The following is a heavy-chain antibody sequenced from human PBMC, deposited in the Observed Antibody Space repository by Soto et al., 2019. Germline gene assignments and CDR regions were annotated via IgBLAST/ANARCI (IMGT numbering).Heavy chain of an antibody. V-gene: IGHV1-3*01. CDR3: ARDGGYCSSTSCYAENYYYGMDV. CDR2: INAGNGNT. J-gene: IGHJ6*02. D-gene: IGHD2-2*01. Sequence: RHERMGWINAGNGNTKYSQKFQGRVTITRDTSASTAYMELSSLRSEDTAVYYCARDGGYCSSTSCYAENYYYGMDVWGQGTTVTVSS.